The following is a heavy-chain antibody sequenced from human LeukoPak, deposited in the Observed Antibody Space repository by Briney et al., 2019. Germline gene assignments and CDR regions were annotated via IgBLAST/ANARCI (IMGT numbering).Heavy chain of an antibody. CDR2: INKDGSEK. CDR1: RLTFSGYW. Sequence: GGSLRLSCVVSRLTFSGYWMRWVRQAPGKGLEWVAAINKDGSEKRYVDSVEGRFTISRDNARNSVYLQMTSLGADDTAVYYCATYTQHFGAPGGADYWGLGALVTVSS. V-gene: IGHV3-7*03. J-gene: IGHJ4*02. CDR3: ATYTQHFGAPGGADY. D-gene: IGHD2-8*02.